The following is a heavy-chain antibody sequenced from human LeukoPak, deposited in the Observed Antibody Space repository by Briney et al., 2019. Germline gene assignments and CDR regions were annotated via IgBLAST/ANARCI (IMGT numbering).Heavy chain of an antibody. CDR1: GYTFTGYY. V-gene: IGHV1-2*02. CDR3: ARARYSSSPFDY. Sequence: ASVKVSCKASGYTFTGYYMHWVRQAPGQGLEWMGWINPNSGGTNYAQKFQGRVTMTRDTSISTAYMELSRLRSDDTAVYYCARARYSSSPFDYWGPGTLVTVSS. D-gene: IGHD6-13*01. J-gene: IGHJ4*02. CDR2: INPNSGGT.